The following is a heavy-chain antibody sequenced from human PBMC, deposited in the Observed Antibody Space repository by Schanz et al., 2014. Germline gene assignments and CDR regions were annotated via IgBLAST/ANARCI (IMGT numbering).Heavy chain of an antibody. J-gene: IGHJ3*01. CDR1: GFTFSTYG. D-gene: IGHD5-12*01. CDR3: ARDGGRDGYNLAFDV. CDR2: ISRDGTTS. Sequence: QVQLVESGGGLVKPGGSLRLSCAASGFTFSTYGMNWIRQAPGKGLEWLSYISRDGTTSYYADSVKGRFIISRDSSKNTLFLQMNSLRAEDTAVYFCARDGGRDGYNLAFDVWGQGTLVTVSS. V-gene: IGHV3-11*01.